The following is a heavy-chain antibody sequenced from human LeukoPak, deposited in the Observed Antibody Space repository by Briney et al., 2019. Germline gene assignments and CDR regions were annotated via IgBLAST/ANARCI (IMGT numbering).Heavy chain of an antibody. V-gene: IGHV1-2*02. J-gene: IGHJ4*02. CDR2: INPNSGGT. CDR1: GYTFTGYY. D-gene: IGHD6-13*01. CDR3: ARGGLRTYSSSWRPFNY. Sequence: ASVKVSCKASGYTFTGYYMHWVRQAPGQGLEWMGWINPNSGGTNYAQKFQGRVTMTRDTSISTAYMELSRLRSDDTAVYYCARGGLRTYSSSWRPFNYWGQGTLVTVSS.